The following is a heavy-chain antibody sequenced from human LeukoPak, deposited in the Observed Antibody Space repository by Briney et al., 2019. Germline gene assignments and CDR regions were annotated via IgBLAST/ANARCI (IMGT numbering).Heavy chain of an antibody. Sequence: TLSLTCTVSGGSISSYYWSWIRQPPGKALEWLARIDWDDDKYYSTSLKTRLTISKDTSKNQVVLTMTNMDPVDTATYYCARTRPGDNFDYWGQGTLVTVSS. CDR3: ARTRPGDNFDY. D-gene: IGHD2-21*01. J-gene: IGHJ4*02. CDR1: GGSISSYY. CDR2: IDWDDDK. V-gene: IGHV2-70*11.